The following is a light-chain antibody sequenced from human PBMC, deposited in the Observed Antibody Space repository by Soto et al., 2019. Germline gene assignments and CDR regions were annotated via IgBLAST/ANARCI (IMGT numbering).Light chain of an antibody. CDR3: PQRNNWPRSN. V-gene: IGKV3-11*01. Sequence: VMTQSPDTLSASPVEIVSPSCRARQSVKPNFAWYHQTPGQAPRLLVYDKSSRAPGVPARFSGSGSGTDFTRTISSLEPEDFAVYYCPQRNNWPRSNVGQGTRLEN. CDR2: DKS. J-gene: IGKJ5*01. CDR1: QSVKPN.